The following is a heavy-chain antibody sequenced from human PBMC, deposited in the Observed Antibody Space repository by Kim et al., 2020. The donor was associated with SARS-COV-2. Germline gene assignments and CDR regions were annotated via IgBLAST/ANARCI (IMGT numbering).Heavy chain of an antibody. J-gene: IGHJ4*02. CDR3: AREADSSGRGYFDY. V-gene: IGHV1-3*01. Sequence: SQKCQGRVTITRGTSASTAYMELSSLRSEDTAVYYCAREADSSGRGYFDYWGQGTLVNVSS. D-gene: IGHD6-19*01.